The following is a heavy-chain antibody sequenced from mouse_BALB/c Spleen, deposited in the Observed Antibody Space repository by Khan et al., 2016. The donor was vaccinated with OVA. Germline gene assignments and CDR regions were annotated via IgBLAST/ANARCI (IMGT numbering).Heavy chain of an antibody. CDR1: GYTFTDYY. Sequence: EVQLHQSGPELVKPGASVKMSCKASGYTFTDYYMKWVKQSHGTSLEWIGDINPNNGDPFYNQKFTGKATLTVDKSSSTAYMQLNSLTSGDSALYFCTRGLFDVWGAGTTVTVSS. J-gene: IGHJ1*01. CDR2: INPNNGDP. V-gene: IGHV1-26*01. CDR3: TRGLFDV.